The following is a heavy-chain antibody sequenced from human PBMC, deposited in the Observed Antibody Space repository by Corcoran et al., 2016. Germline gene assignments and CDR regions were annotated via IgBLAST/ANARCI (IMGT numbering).Heavy chain of an antibody. CDR3: AKDRLYSGSQSNDY. CDR1: GFTFSSYG. Sequence: QVQLVESGGGVVQPGRSLRLACAASGFTFSSYGMHWVRQAPGKGTAWVAVISYDGKNKYYADSVKGRFTISRDNSKNTLYMQMNSLRAENTAVYYCAKDRLYSGSQSNDYWGQGTLVTVSS. D-gene: IGHD1-26*01. J-gene: IGHJ4*02. CDR2: ISYDGKNK. V-gene: IGHV3-30*18.